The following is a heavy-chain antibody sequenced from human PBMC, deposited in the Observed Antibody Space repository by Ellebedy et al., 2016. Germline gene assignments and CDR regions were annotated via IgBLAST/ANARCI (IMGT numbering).Heavy chain of an antibody. D-gene: IGHD1-7*01. V-gene: IGHV1-3*01. CDR1: GYTFTSYA. J-gene: IGHJ4*02. CDR3: ARELGELSYFDY. CDR2: INAGNGNT. Sequence: ASVKVSCKASGYTFTSYAMNWVRQAPGQRLEWMGWINAGNGNTKYSQKFQGRVTLTRDTSASTAYMELRSLRSEDTAEYYCARELGELSYFDYWGQGTLVTVSS.